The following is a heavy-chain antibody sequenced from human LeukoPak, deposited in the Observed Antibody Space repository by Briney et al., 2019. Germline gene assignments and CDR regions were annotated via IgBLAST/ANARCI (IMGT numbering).Heavy chain of an antibody. CDR3: ARQGYCSSTSCYADF. CDR1: GYSFSTYW. J-gene: IGHJ4*02. Sequence: GESLKISCKGSGYSFSTYWLAWVRQMPGKGLEWMGIIYPDDSDARYRPSFQGQVTISADKSISTAYLQWSSLKASDTAMYYCARQGYCSSTSCYADFWGQGTLVTVSS. V-gene: IGHV5-51*01. D-gene: IGHD2-2*01. CDR2: IYPDDSDA.